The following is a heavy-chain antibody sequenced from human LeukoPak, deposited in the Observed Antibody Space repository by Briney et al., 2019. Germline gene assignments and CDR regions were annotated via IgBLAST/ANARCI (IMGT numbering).Heavy chain of an antibody. CDR2: IIPIFGTA. J-gene: IGHJ4*02. V-gene: IGHV1-69*13. Sequence: ASVKVSCKASGGTFSSYAISWVRQAPGQGLEWMGGIIPIFGTANYAQKFQGRVTITADESTSTAYMELSRLRSDDTAVYYCARVVMLAVAEEFDYWGQGTLVTVSS. CDR3: ARVVMLAVAEEFDY. CDR1: GGTFSSYA. D-gene: IGHD6-19*01.